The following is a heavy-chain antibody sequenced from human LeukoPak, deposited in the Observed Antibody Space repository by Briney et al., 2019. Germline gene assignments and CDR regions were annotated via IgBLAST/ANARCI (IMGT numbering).Heavy chain of an antibody. CDR2: ISSSSSYI. CDR3: AREGAAAAPY. V-gene: IGHV3-21*01. J-gene: IGHJ4*02. D-gene: IGHD6-13*01. CDR1: GFTFSSYS. Sequence: GGSLRLSCAASGFTFSSYSMNWVRQAPGKGLEWVSAISSSSSYIYYADSVKGRFTISRDNARNSLYLQMNSLRAEDTAMYYCAREGAAAAPYWGQGTLFTVSS.